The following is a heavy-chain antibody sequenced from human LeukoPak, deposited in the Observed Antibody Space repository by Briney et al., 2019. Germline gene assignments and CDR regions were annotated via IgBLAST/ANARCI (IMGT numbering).Heavy chain of an antibody. Sequence: SQTLSLTCTVSGGSISSGSYYWSWIRQPAGKGLEWIGRIYTSGSTNYNPSLKSRVTISVDTSKNQFSLKLSSVTAADTAVYYCARHPPYSSSLYYFDYWGQGTLVTVSS. CDR2: IYTSGST. J-gene: IGHJ4*02. CDR1: GGSISSGSYY. D-gene: IGHD6-13*01. V-gene: IGHV4-61*02. CDR3: ARHPPYSSSLYYFDY.